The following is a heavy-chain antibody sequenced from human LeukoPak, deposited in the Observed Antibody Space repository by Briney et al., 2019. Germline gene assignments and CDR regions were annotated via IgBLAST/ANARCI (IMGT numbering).Heavy chain of an antibody. J-gene: IGHJ4*02. CDR1: GGSISSSSYY. CDR2: VYYSGST. Sequence: SETLSLACSVSGGSISSSSYYWGWIRQPPGKGLEWIGSVYYSGSTYYNLSLKSRLTISVDTSKNQFSLRLSSVTAADTAVYYCARLSLIVGGIDYWGQGTLVTVSS. V-gene: IGHV4-39*01. D-gene: IGHD1-26*01. CDR3: ARLSLIVGGIDY.